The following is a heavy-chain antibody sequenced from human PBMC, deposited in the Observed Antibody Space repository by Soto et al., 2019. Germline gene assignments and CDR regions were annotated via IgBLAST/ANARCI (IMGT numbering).Heavy chain of an antibody. D-gene: IGHD3-3*01. CDR3: TRHFREWPNLAFDY. Sequence: GGSLRLSCAASRFTFSNYGMHWVRQAPGKGLEWVAIIWYDGSNKYYADSVKGRFTISRDNSKNTLYLQMNSLRAEDTAIYYCTRHFREWPNLAFDYWGQGVLVTVSS. CDR1: RFTFSNYG. V-gene: IGHV3-33*01. CDR2: IWYDGSNK. J-gene: IGHJ4*02.